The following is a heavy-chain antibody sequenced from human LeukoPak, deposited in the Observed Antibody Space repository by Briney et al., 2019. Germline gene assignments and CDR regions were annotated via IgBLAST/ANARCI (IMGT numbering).Heavy chain of an antibody. CDR1: GGSFSGYY. D-gene: IGHD4-23*01. CDR2: INHSGST. Sequence: SETLSLTCAVYGGSFSGYYWSWVRQPPGKGLEWIGEINHSGSTNYNPSLKSRVTISVDTSKNQFSLKLSSVTAAGTAVYYCARTTVVAKYFDYWGQGTLVTVSS. V-gene: IGHV4-34*01. J-gene: IGHJ4*02. CDR3: ARTTVVAKYFDY.